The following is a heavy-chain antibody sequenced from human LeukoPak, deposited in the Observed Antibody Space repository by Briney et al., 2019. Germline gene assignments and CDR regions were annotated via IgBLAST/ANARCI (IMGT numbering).Heavy chain of an antibody. Sequence: KTSETLSLTCTVSGGSISSSSYYWGWIRQPPGKGLEWIGSIYYSGSTNYNPSLKSRVTISVDTSKNQFSLKLSSVTAADTAVYYCARGGYNEQPFDYWGQGTLVTVSS. D-gene: IGHD5-24*01. CDR3: ARGGYNEQPFDY. CDR1: GGSISSSSYY. J-gene: IGHJ4*02. V-gene: IGHV4-39*07. CDR2: IYYSGST.